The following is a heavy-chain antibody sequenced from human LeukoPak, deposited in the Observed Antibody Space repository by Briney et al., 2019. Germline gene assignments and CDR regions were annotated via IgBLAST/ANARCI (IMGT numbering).Heavy chain of an antibody. Sequence: SETLSLTCTVSGGSISSYYWSWIRQPPGKGLEWIGYIYYSGSTNYNPSLKSRVTVSVDTSKNQFSLKLSSVTAADTAVYYCARATGYGSGSYNDYWGQGTLVTVSS. CDR2: IYYSGST. V-gene: IGHV4-59*01. D-gene: IGHD3-10*01. CDR1: GGSISSYY. J-gene: IGHJ4*02. CDR3: ARATGYGSGSYNDY.